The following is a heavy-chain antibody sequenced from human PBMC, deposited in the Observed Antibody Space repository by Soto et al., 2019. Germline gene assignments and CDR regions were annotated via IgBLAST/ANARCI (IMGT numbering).Heavy chain of an antibody. V-gene: IGHV3-21*01. D-gene: IGHD6-19*01. J-gene: IGHJ4*02. CDR1: GFTFSSYS. Sequence: PGGSLRLSCASSGFTFSSYSMNLVRQAPGKGLEWVSSISSSSSYIYYADSVKGRFTISRDNAKNPLYLQMNSLRAEDTAVYYCARLAVAGTLFASSPFHYCGQGTLLTVSS. CDR2: ISSSSSYI. CDR3: ARLAVAGTLFASSPFHY.